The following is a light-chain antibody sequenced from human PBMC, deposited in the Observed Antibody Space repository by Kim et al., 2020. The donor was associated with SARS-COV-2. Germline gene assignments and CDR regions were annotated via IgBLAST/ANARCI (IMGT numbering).Light chain of an antibody. CDR1: QSVSNN. Sequence: EIVMTQSPATLSVSPGERATLSCRASQSVSNNLAWYQHKPSQPPRLLIYGASTRATGVPARFGGSGSGTDFTLTVSSLQSEDFAVYYCHQYNDWPPGDTFGQLTKLEIK. V-gene: IGKV3-15*01. CDR2: GAS. J-gene: IGKJ2*01. CDR3: HQYNDWPPGDT.